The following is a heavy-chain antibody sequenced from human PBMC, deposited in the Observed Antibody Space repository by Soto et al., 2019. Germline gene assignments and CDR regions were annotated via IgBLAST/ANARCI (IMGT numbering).Heavy chain of an antibody. Sequence: EVQLVESGGGLVQPGGSLRLSCAASGFTFSSYSMNWVRQAPGKGLEWVSYISSSSSTIYYADSVKGRFTISRDNAKNSLYLQMNSLRAEDTAVYYCARGALSGYYLEVYYYYYMDVWGKGTTVTVSS. CDR1: GFTFSSYS. CDR2: ISSSSSTI. V-gene: IGHV3-48*01. CDR3: ARGALSGYYLEVYYYYYMDV. J-gene: IGHJ6*03. D-gene: IGHD5-12*01.